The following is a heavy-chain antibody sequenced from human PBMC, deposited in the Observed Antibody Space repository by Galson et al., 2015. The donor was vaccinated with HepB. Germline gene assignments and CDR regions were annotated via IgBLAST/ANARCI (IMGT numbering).Heavy chain of an antibody. CDR3: ARDVGRYDILTGYYRGY. J-gene: IGHJ4*02. Sequence: SLRLSCAASGFTFSSYEMNWVRQAPGKGLEWVSYISSSGSTIYYANSVKGRFTISRDNAKNSLYLQMNSLRAEDTAVYYCARDVGRYDILTGYYRGYWGQGTLVTVSS. CDR1: GFTFSSYE. D-gene: IGHD3-9*01. CDR2: ISSSGSTI. V-gene: IGHV3-48*03.